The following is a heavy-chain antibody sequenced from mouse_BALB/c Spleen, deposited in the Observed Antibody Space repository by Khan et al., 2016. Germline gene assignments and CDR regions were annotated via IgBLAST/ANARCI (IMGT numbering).Heavy chain of an antibody. V-gene: IGHV14-1*02. CDR3: ARGDYGNYAAY. CDR2: IDPENGNT. D-gene: IGHD2-1*01. Sequence: VRLQQSGAELVRPGASVKLSCKASGFNIKDNYMHWVKQRPEQGLECIGWIDPENGNTIYAPKFQGKASITADTYSNTAYLQLSSLTSEDTAVYYCARGDYGNYAAYWGQGALVTVSA. CDR1: GFNIKDNY. J-gene: IGHJ3*01.